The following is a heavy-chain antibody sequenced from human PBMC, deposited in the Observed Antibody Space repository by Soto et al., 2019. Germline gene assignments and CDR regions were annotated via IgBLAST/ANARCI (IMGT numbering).Heavy chain of an antibody. V-gene: IGHV3-30*18. J-gene: IGHJ6*02. Sequence: QVQVVESGGGVVQPGRSLRLSCEASGFAFSNYGMSWVRQAPGKGLEWVTVISADGSDTYYRDSVKGRFIISRDNSKTTVYLQMNTLRPEDTAVYYCAKVEASKPKFYYGMDVWGQGTTVNVSS. CDR3: AKVEASKPKFYYGMDV. D-gene: IGHD1-1*01. CDR1: GFAFSNYG. CDR2: ISADGSDT.